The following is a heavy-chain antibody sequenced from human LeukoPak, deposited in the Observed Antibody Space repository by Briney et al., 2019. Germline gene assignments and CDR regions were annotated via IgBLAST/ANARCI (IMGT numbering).Heavy chain of an antibody. CDR2: FNHSGST. CDR1: GGALCGFY. Sequence: SETLSLTCAVSGGALCGFYWSCIREPPGKGREWIGEFNHSGSTSYNSSLKSRVTISVDTSKNQFSLKLSSVTAADTAVYYCARGGQWLGLNYYYYYGMDVWGQGTTVTVSS. V-gene: IGHV4-34*01. D-gene: IGHD6-19*01. CDR3: ARGGQWLGLNYYYYYGMDV. J-gene: IGHJ6*02.